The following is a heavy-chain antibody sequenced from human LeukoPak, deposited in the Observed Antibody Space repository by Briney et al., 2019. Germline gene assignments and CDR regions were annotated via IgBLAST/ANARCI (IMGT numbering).Heavy chain of an antibody. J-gene: IGHJ4*02. CDR3: ARDEVYGEQYYFDY. CDR1: GFTFSTYT. V-gene: IGHV3-21*01. CDR2: ISSSSTYI. Sequence: GGSLGLSCASSGFTFSTYTINGVRQAPAKGLEWVSSISSSSTYIYYADSVKGRFTISRDNAKNSLYLQMNSLRAEDTAVYYCARDEVYGEQYYFDYWGQGTLVTVSS. D-gene: IGHD4/OR15-4a*01.